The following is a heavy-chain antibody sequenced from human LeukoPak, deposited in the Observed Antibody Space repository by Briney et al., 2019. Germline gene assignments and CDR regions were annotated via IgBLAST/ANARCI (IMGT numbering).Heavy chain of an antibody. V-gene: IGHV3-30*02. CDR3: ARDGGSGWYGGSAYDY. CDR2: IRHDGSDK. D-gene: IGHD6-19*01. CDR1: GFTFRSYG. J-gene: IGHJ4*02. Sequence: PGGSLRLSCAASGFTFRSYGMHWVRQAPGKGLEWVAFIRHDGSDKYYADSVKGRFTISRDNSKNTLYLQMNSLRAEDTAVYYCARDGGSGWYGGSAYDYWGQGTLVTVSS.